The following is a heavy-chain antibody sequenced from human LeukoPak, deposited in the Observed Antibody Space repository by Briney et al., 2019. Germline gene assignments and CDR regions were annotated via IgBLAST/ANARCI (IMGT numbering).Heavy chain of an antibody. CDR2: ISTSSSTI. V-gene: IGHV3-48*01. CDR3: ARDPGPAAILGYFYYYMDV. J-gene: IGHJ6*03. D-gene: IGHD2-2*02. CDR1: RFTFSSYS. Sequence: PGGSLRLSRAASRFTFSSYSMNWVRPAPGKGLEGVSYISTSSSTIYYADSVKGRFTISRDTAKNSLFLQMNSQRAEDTAVYYCARDPGPAAILGYFYYYMDVWGKGTTVTVSS.